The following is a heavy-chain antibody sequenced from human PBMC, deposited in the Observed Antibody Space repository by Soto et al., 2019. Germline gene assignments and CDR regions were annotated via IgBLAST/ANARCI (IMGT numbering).Heavy chain of an antibody. Sequence: PSETLSLTCTVSGGSISSYYWSWIRQPPGKGLEWIGYIYYSGSTNYNPSLKSRVTISVDTSKNQFSLKLSSVTAADTAVYYCARENDYVLGWFDPWGQGTLVTVSS. CDR1: GGSISSYY. V-gene: IGHV4-59*01. CDR2: IYYSGST. CDR3: ARENDYVLGWFDP. J-gene: IGHJ5*02. D-gene: IGHD3-16*01.